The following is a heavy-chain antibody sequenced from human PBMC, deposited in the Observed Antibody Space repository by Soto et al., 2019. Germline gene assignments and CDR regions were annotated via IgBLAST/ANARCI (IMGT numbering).Heavy chain of an antibody. Sequence: SETLSLTCAVYGGSFSGYYWSWIRQPPGKGLEWIGEINHSGSTNYNPSLRSRVTISVDTSKNQFSLKLSSVTAADTAVYYCARGTRGSYRYYFDYWGQRTLVTVSS. D-gene: IGHD1-26*01. CDR2: INHSGST. CDR1: GGSFSGYY. J-gene: IGHJ4*02. V-gene: IGHV4-34*01. CDR3: ARGTRGSYRYYFDY.